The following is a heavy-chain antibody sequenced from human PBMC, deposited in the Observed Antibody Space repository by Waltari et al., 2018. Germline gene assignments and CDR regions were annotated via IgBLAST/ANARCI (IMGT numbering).Heavy chain of an antibody. Sequence: VQLVQSGAEAKKPGATVKIPCKAAGYISRYYYIHSPRQAPGKGLEWMGRVDPADGKTIYADKFQGRFIITTNRPTRTVFMEVTSLTSDDAAVYYCATSGMDLSGVTINWFDPWGQGTLLTVSS. CDR1: GYISRYYY. CDR3: ATSGMDLSGVTINWFDP. CDR2: VDPADGKT. J-gene: IGHJ5*02. D-gene: IGHD3-9*01. V-gene: IGHV1-69-2*01.